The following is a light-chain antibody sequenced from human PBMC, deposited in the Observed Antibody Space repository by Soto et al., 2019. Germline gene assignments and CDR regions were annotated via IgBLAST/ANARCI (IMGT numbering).Light chain of an antibody. CDR1: SSDVGNYNL. J-gene: IGLJ1*01. CDR3: CSSAGSDTYV. Sequence: QSALTQPASVSGSPGQSITISCTGTSSDVGNYNLVSWYQQHPGKAPKLMIYVVSKRPSGVSNRFSASKSGNTASLTISGLQAEDEADYYCCSSAGSDTYVFGTGTKLTVL. CDR2: VVS. V-gene: IGLV2-23*02.